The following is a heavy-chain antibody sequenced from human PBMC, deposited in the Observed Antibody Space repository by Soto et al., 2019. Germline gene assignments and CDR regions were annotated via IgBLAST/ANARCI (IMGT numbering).Heavy chain of an antibody. CDR1: GGSFSGYY. Sequence: PSETLSPTCAVYGGSFSGYYWSWIRQPPGKGLEWIGGINHSGSTNYNPSLKSRVTISVDTSKNQFSLKLSSVTAADTAVYYCAPPEGVLITGTTSDDYWGQGTLVTVSS. CDR2: INHSGST. D-gene: IGHD1-20*01. CDR3: APPEGVLITGTTSDDY. J-gene: IGHJ4*02. V-gene: IGHV4-34*01.